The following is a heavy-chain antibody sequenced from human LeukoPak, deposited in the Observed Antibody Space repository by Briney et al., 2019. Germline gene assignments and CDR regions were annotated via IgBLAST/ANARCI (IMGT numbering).Heavy chain of an antibody. CDR1: EYTFTSYD. V-gene: IGHV1-8*01. J-gene: IGHJ4*02. CDR2: MNPDSGST. Sequence: ASVKVSCKASEYTFTSYDINWVRQATGQGLEWMGWMNPDSGSTGYAQKFQGRVTMTRNTSINTAYMELSSLRSEDTAVYYCARGTPGGWYGAVYWGQGTLVTVSS. D-gene: IGHD6-19*01. CDR3: ARGTPGGWYGAVY.